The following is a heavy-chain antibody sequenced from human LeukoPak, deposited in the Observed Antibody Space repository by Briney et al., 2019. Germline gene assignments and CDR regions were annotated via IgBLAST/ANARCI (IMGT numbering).Heavy chain of an antibody. CDR1: GYTFTSYG. CDR3: ARVAYYYDRLPYYFDY. J-gene: IGHJ4*02. D-gene: IGHD3-22*01. V-gene: IGHV1-18*01. Sequence: ASVKVSCKASGYTFTSYGIGWVRQAPGQGLEWMGWISAYNGNTNYAQKLQGRVTMTTDTSTSTAYMELRSLRSDDTAVYYCARVAYYYDRLPYYFDYWGQGTLVTVSS. CDR2: ISAYNGNT.